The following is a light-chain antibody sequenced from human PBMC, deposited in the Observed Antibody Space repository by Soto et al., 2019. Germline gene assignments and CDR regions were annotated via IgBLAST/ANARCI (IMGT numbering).Light chain of an antibody. CDR1: QSVSSG. J-gene: IGKJ1*01. Sequence: EIVMTHSPATLSLSPGDRATLSCRASQSVSSGLAWYQQKPGQAPRLLIYGASSMASGIPARFSGSGSGTEFALTISSLESEDYAAYYCQQSNNWPLTFGQGTKVDIK. V-gene: IGKV3-15*01. CDR3: QQSNNWPLT. CDR2: GAS.